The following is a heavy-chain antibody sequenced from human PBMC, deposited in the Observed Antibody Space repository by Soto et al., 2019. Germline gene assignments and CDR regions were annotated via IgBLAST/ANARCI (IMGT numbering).Heavy chain of an antibody. J-gene: IGHJ4*02. Sequence: PGGSLRLSCVASGFTFSSYAMHWVRQAPGKGLEWVAILSYDGTYKLYADSVKGRFTISRDISKNLLYLQMNSLRAEDTAIYYCAKDQVTTEYYFDCWGQGTLVTVSS. D-gene: IGHD1-1*01. CDR1: GFTFSSYA. CDR2: LSYDGTYK. V-gene: IGHV3-30*18. CDR3: AKDQVTTEYYFDC.